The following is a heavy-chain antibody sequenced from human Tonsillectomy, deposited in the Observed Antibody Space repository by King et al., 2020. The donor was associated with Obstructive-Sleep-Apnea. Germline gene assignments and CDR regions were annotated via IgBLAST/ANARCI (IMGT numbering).Heavy chain of an antibody. V-gene: IGHV4-59*01. D-gene: IGHD4/OR15-4a*01. J-gene: IGHJ2*01. CDR3: ARAQGANTKMWYFDL. CDR1: GGSFNSYY. CDR2: VSYSGTT. Sequence: QLQESGPGLVEPSETLSLTCTVSGGSFNSYYWSWIRQPPGKGLEWIGVVSYSGTTNYNSSLNTRFTISIDSSKNQFSLKLTSVTSADAAVYYCARAQGANTKMWYFDLWGRGTLVTVSS.